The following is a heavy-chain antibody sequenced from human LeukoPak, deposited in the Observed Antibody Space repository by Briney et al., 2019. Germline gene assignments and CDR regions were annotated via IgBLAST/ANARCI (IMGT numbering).Heavy chain of an antibody. CDR2: IIPIFGTA. D-gene: IGHD3-10*01. Sequence: GASVKVSCKASGGTFSSYAISWVRQAPGQGLEWMGRIIPIFGTANYAQKFQGRVTITADESTSTAYMELSSLRSEDTAVYYCARRCMVRGVIIGGLDYWGQGTLVTVSS. V-gene: IGHV1-69*13. J-gene: IGHJ4*02. CDR1: GGTFSSYA. CDR3: ARRCMVRGVIIGGLDY.